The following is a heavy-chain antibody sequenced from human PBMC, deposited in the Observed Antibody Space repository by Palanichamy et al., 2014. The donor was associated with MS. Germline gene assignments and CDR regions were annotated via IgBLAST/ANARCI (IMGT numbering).Heavy chain of an antibody. CDR1: GESFNAYY. Sequence: QVQLRQWGAGLLKPSETLSLTCVVYGESFNAYYWSWIRQPPGKGLEWIGEINHSGNTNYNPSLKSRVTISVDTSKNQFSLKLSSVIAADTAVYYCASRPAYRGDERPIDYWGQGALVTVSS. V-gene: IGHV4-34*01. CDR3: ASRPAYRGDERPIDY. CDR2: INHSGNT. J-gene: IGHJ4*02. D-gene: IGHD5-18*01.